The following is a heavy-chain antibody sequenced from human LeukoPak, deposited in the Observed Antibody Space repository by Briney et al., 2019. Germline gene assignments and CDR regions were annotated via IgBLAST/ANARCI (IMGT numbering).Heavy chain of an antibody. CDR2: INHSGST. CDR3: ARGDRWFTIFGVVTRSWFDP. D-gene: IGHD3-3*01. Sequence: PSETLSLTCAVYGGSFSGYYWSWIRQPPGKGLEWIGEINHSGSTNYNPSLKSRVTISVDTSKNQFSLKLSSVTAADTAVYYCARGDRWFTIFGVVTRSWFDPWGQGTLVTVSS. V-gene: IGHV4-34*01. CDR1: GGSFSGYY. J-gene: IGHJ5*02.